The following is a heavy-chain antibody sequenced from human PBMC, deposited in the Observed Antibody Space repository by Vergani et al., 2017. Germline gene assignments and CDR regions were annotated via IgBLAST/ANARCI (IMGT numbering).Heavy chain of an antibody. J-gene: IGHJ5*02. V-gene: IGHV2-5*02. CDR2: IFWDDDK. CDR3: SQVSIVGVSSGWFDP. D-gene: IGHD3-3*02. Sequence: QVTLRESGPTLVKPTQTLTLTCTFSGFSLSTSGVGVGWLRQPPGKALEWLALIFWDDDKRYSPSLKSRLTITKDTSNNQVVLTMTNMDPVDTATYYCSQVSIVGVSSGWFDPWGQGALVTVSS. CDR1: GFSLSTSGVG.